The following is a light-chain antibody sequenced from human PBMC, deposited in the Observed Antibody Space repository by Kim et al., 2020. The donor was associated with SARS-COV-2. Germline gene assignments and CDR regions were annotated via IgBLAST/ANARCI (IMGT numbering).Light chain of an antibody. CDR1: SNNVGNQG. CDR3: SAWDISLNAWV. Sequence: QTATLTCTGNSNNVGNQGAAWLQQHQGHPPKLLSYRDNYRPSGISERLSASRSGNTASLTISGLQPEDEADYYCSAWDISLNAWVFGGGTQLTVL. V-gene: IGLV10-54*01. J-gene: IGLJ3*02. CDR2: RDN.